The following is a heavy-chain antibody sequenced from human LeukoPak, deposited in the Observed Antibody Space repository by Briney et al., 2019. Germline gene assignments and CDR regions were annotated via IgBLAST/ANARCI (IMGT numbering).Heavy chain of an antibody. V-gene: IGHV4-34*01. J-gene: IGHJ5*02. CDR2: INHSGST. D-gene: IGHD3-10*01. CDR1: GGSFSGYY. Sequence: SETLSLTCAVYGGSFSGYYWSWIRQPPGKGLEWIGEINHSGSTNYNPSLKSRVTISVDTSKNQFSLKLSSVTAADTAVYYCARGVGSGSYYNRSNWFDPSGQGTLVSVSS. CDR3: ARGVGSGSYYNRSNWFDP.